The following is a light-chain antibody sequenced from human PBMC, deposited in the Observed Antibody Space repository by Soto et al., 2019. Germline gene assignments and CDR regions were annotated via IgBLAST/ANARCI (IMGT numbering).Light chain of an antibody. V-gene: IGKV3-15*01. Sequence: EIVMTQSPATLSVSPGERATLSCRASQSVSSNLAWYQQRPGQAPRLLIYSASTRATGIPARFSGSGSGTEFTLTISSLQSEDFAVYYCQQRSNWPGLTFGGGTKVDI. CDR3: QQRSNWPGLT. J-gene: IGKJ4*01. CDR1: QSVSSN. CDR2: SAS.